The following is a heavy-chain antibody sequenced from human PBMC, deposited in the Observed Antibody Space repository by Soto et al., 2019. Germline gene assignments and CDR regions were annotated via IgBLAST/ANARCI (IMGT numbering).Heavy chain of an antibody. V-gene: IGHV3-30*18. D-gene: IGHD6-19*01. Sequence: VQLVESGGGVVQPGRSLRLSCAASGFTFSDYAMHWVRQAPGKGLEWVAVVSHDGRNTHYADSVKGRFTISRDRSKKAVSLEMTRLRAEDTAVYYCAKGGRQWLVTSAFNSWGQGALFTVSS. CDR2: VSHDGRNT. CDR1: GFTFSDYA. J-gene: IGHJ4*02. CDR3: AKGGRQWLVTSAFNS.